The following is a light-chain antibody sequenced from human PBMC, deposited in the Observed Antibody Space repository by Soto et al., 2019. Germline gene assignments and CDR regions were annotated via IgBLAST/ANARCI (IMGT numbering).Light chain of an antibody. V-gene: IGKV2-28*01. Sequence: DIVMTQSPLSLPVTPGEPASISCRSSQSLLHSNGYNYLDWYLQKPGQSPQLLIYLGSNRASGVPDRFSGSGSGTDLTLKISRVEAEDVGVYYCMQALQTPITFGRGTRLEIK. CDR3: MQALQTPIT. J-gene: IGKJ5*01. CDR2: LGS. CDR1: QSLLHSNGYNY.